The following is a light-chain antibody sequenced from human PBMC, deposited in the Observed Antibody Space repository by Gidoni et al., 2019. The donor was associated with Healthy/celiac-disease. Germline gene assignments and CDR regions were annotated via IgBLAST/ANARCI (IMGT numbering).Light chain of an antibody. CDR3: SSYTSSSTPVV. CDR1: SSDVGGYNY. J-gene: IGLJ2*01. V-gene: IGLV2-14*01. CDR2: DVS. Sequence: QSALTQPASVSGSPGQSITLPCTGTSSDVGGYNYVSWYQQHPGKAPKLMIYDVSNRPSGVSNRFSGSKSGNTASLTISGLQAEDEADYDCSSYTSSSTPVVFGGGTKLTVL.